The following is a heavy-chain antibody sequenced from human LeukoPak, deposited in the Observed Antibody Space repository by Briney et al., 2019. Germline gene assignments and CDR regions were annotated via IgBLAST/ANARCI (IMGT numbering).Heavy chain of an antibody. J-gene: IGHJ4*02. CDR2: ISGSGGST. CDR3: AKPIVYFDY. CDR1: GFTFSSYA. Sequence: PGGSLRLSCAASGFTFSSYAMSWVRQAPGKGLEWVSAISGSGGSTYYADSVKGRFTNSRDNSKNTLYLQMNNLRAEDTAVYHCAKPIVYFDYWGQGTLVTVSS. D-gene: IGHD3-16*02. V-gene: IGHV3-23*01.